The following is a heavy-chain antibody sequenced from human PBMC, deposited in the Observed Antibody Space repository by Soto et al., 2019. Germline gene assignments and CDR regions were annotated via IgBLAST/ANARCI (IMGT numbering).Heavy chain of an antibody. CDR1: GYTFTSYG. V-gene: IGHV1-18*01. CDR2: IYPYYGDT. D-gene: IGHD2-15*01. J-gene: IGHJ4*02. Sequence: ASVKVSCKASGYTFTSYGISWVRQAPGQGLEWMGWIYPYYGDTNYAQNLQGRVTMTADTSTSTAYMELRSLRSDDTAVYFCARSGGYCSGGACPYYFDYWGQGTRVTSPQ. CDR3: ARSGGYCSGGACPYYFDY.